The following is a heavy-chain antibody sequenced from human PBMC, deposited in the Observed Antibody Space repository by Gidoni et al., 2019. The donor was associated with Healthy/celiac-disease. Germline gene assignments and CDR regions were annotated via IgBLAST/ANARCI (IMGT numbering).Heavy chain of an antibody. CDR2: INHSGST. D-gene: IGHD6-19*01. CDR3: ARGHTYSSGGGWFDP. J-gene: IGHJ5*02. V-gene: IGHV4-34*01. CDR1: GGSFSGYY. Sequence: QVQLQQLGAGLLKPSETLSLTCAVYGGSFSGYYWSWIRQPPGKGLEWIGEINHSGSTNYNPSLKSRVTISVDTSKNQFSLKLSSVTAADTAVYYCARGHTYSSGGGWFDPWGQGTLVTVSS.